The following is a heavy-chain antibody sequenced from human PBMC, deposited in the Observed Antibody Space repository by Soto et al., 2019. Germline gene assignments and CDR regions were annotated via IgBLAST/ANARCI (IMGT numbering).Heavy chain of an antibody. J-gene: IGHJ4*02. CDR1: GFTFSSYA. Sequence: GGSLRLSCAASGFTFSSYAMSWVRQAPGKGLEWVSAISGSGGSTYYADSVKGRFTISRDNSKNTLYLQMNSLRAEDTAVYYCAKDREGDIVATGSFDYWGQGTLVTVSS. D-gene: IGHD5-12*01. CDR2: ISGSGGST. CDR3: AKDREGDIVATGSFDY. V-gene: IGHV3-23*01.